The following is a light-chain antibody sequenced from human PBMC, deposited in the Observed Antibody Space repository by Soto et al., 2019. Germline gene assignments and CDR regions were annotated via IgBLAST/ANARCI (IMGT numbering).Light chain of an antibody. V-gene: IGLV1-40*01. Sequence: QSVLTQPPSVSGAPGQRVTISCTGSSSNIGSHYDVNWYQQLPGKAPKLLIYENNNRPSGVPDRFSGSKSGTSASLAITGLQDEDEADYYCQSYDSSLAVFGGGTQLTVL. CDR3: QSYDSSLAV. CDR1: SSNIGSHYD. CDR2: ENN. J-gene: IGLJ7*01.